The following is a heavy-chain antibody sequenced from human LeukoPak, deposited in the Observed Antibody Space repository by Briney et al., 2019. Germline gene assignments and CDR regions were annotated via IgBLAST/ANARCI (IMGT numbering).Heavy chain of an antibody. CDR3: ARGVSPILASWWFYT. J-gene: IGHJ5*02. CDR1: GGSISSGDYY. Sequence: SETLSLTCTVSGGSISSGDYYWSWIRQPPGKGLEWLGYIYYSGSTYYNPSLKSRVTISVDTSKNQFSLKLSSVNAADTAVYYCARGVSPILASWWFYTWGPGTLVTVSS. V-gene: IGHV4-30-4*08. CDR2: IYYSGST. D-gene: IGHD2/OR15-2a*01.